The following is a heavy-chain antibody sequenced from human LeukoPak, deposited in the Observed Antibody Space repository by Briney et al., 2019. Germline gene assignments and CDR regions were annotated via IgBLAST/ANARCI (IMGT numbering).Heavy chain of an antibody. Sequence: GGSLRLSCAASGFTFSSYAMSWVRQAPGKGLEWVSAISGSGGSTYYADSVKGRFTISRDNSKNTLYLQMTSLRGEDKAVYYCGKAVCRCTSWYGVEYLDLWGQGTLVTVSS. CDR2: ISGSGGST. CDR1: GFTFSSYA. D-gene: IGHD2-2*01. CDR3: GKAVCRCTSWYGVEYLDL. J-gene: IGHJ4*02. V-gene: IGHV3-23*01.